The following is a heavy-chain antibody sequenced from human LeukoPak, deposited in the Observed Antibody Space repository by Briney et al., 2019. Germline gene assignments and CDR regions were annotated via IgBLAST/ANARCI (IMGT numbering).Heavy chain of an antibody. V-gene: IGHV3-21*01. CDR2: ISSSSSYI. D-gene: IGHD3-9*01. CDR3: ARDSPIDDILTPMDY. J-gene: IGHJ4*02. Sequence: PGGSLRLSCAASGFTFSSYSMNWVRQAPGKGLEWVSSISSSSSYIYYADSVKGRFTISRDNAKNSLYLQMNSLRAEDTAVCYCARDSPIDDILTPMDYWGQGTLVTVSS. CDR1: GFTFSSYS.